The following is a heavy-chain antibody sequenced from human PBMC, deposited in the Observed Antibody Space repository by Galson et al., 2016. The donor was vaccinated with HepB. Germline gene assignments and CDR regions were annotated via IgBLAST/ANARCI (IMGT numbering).Heavy chain of an antibody. CDR2: IYSGGST. CDR1: GLTFNDYY. J-gene: IGHJ4*02. D-gene: IGHD1-20*01. V-gene: IGHV3-53*01. CDR3: ASMTGTTPGGY. Sequence: LRLSCAVSGLTFNDYYMSWVRQAPGKGLEWVSLIYSGGSTYYADSVKGRFTISRDNSKNTLYLQMNSLRAEDTAVYYCASMTGTTPGGYWGQGTLVTVSS.